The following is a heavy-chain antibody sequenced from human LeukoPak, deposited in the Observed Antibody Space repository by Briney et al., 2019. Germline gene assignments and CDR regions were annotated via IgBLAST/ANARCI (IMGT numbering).Heavy chain of an antibody. CDR2: IIPILGIA. J-gene: IGHJ6*02. D-gene: IGHD2-15*01. V-gene: IGHV1-69*04. Sequence: GASVKVSCKASGYTFTSYGISWVRQAPGQGLEWMGRIIPILGIANYAQKFQGRVTITADKSTSTAYMELSSLRSEDTAVYYCARVNCSGGSCYYYYGMDVWGQGTTVTVSS. CDR1: GYTFTSYG. CDR3: ARVNCSGGSCYYYYGMDV.